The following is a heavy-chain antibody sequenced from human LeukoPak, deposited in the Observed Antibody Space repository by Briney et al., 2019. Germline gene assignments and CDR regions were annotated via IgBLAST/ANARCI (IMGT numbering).Heavy chain of an antibody. Sequence: GGSLRLSCVASVVTLSSYLMYCARQAPGKGLVWVSRINSDGSTTTYADSVRGRFTISRDNAKHTLYLQMNSLRAEDTAVYYCERGAFETIGFDYWGQGTLVTVSS. D-gene: IGHD3-16*01. J-gene: IGHJ4*02. CDR2: INSDGSTT. CDR3: ERGAFETIGFDY. V-gene: IGHV3-74*01. CDR1: VVTLSSYL.